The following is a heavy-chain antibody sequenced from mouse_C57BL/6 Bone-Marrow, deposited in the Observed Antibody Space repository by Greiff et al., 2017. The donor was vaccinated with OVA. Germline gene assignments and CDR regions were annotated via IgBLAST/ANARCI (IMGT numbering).Heavy chain of an antibody. V-gene: IGHV1-78*01. Sequence: LVESDAELVKPGASVKISCKVSGYTFTDHTIHWMKQRPEQGLEWIGYIYPRDGSTKYNEKFKGKATLTADKSSSTAYMQLNSLTSEDSAVYFCASPYGNYDWFAYWGQGTLVTVSA. CDR2: IYPRDGST. D-gene: IGHD2-1*01. CDR1: GYTFTDHT. J-gene: IGHJ3*01. CDR3: ASPYGNYDWFAY.